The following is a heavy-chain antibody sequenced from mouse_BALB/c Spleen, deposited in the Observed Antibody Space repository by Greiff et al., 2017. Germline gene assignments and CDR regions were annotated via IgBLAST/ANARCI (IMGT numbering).Heavy chain of an antibody. CDR1: GFHIKATY. CDR3: ARNGNYFYYYAMDY. V-gene: IGHV14-3*02. CDR2: IDPANGNT. D-gene: IGHD2-1*01. J-gene: IGHJ4*01. Sequence: VQLQQSGAELVKPGASVKLSCTASGFHIKATYMHWVKQRPEQGLEWIGRIDPANGNTKYDPKFQGKATITADTSSNTAYLQLSSLTSEDTAVYYCARNGNYFYYYAMDYWGQGTSVTVSS.